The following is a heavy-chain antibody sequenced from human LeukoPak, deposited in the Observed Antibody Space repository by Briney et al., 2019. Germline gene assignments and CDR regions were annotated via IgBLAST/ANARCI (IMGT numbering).Heavy chain of an antibody. J-gene: IGHJ4*02. Sequence: SETLSLTCAVYGGSFSGYYWSWIRQPPGKGLEWIGEINHSGGTNYNPSLKSRVTISVDTSKNQFSLKLSSVTAADTAVYYCVGAIQLWLNFDYWGQGTLVTVSS. D-gene: IGHD5-18*01. V-gene: IGHV4-34*01. CDR2: INHSGGT. CDR3: VGAIQLWLNFDY. CDR1: GGSFSGYY.